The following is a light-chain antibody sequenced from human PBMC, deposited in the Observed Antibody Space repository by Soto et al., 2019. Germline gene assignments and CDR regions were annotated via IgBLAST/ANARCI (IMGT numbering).Light chain of an antibody. J-gene: IGLJ2*01. Sequence: QTVVTQEPSLTVSPGGTVTLTCGSSTGAVTSNHHPYWFQQKAGQAPRTLIYDTSNKHSWTPARFPGSLLGDKAALTLSGAQPEDEAQYYCLLSYNDARVVGGGTKLTVL. CDR3: LLSYNDARV. CDR1: TGAVTSNHH. CDR2: DTS. V-gene: IGLV7-46*01.